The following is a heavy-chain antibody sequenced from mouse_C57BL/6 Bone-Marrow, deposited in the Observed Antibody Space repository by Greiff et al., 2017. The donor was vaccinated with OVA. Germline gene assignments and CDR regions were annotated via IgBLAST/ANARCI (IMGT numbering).Heavy chain of an antibody. V-gene: IGHV1-4*01. D-gene: IGHD1-1*01. CDR3: ARGYYGSSYYFDY. CDR2: IDPTNDYT. CDR1: GYTFTSYT. J-gene: IGHJ2*01. Sequence: QVQLQQSGAELARPGATVKMSCKASGYTFTSYTIHWVKQRPGQGLEWIGYIDPTNDYTNYNQKFKGKATLTADKSSSTAYMQLSSLTSEDSAVYYCARGYYGSSYYFDYWGQGTTLTVSS.